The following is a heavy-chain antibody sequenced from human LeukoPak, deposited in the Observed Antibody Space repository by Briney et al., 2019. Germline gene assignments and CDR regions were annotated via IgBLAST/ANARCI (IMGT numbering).Heavy chain of an antibody. Sequence: PSETLSLTCTVSGGPISSYYWSWIRQPPGKGLEWIGYIYYSGSTNYNPSLKSRVTISVDTSKNQFSLKLSSVTAADTAVYYCARVGEYSSSLVDYWGQGTLVTVSS. J-gene: IGHJ4*02. CDR1: GGPISSYY. CDR3: ARVGEYSSSLVDY. CDR2: IYYSGST. D-gene: IGHD6-13*01. V-gene: IGHV4-59*01.